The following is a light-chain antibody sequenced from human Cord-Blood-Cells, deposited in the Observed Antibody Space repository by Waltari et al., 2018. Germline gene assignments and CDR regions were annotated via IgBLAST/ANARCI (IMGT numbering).Light chain of an antibody. CDR1: QSVSRSY. CDR2: GAS. J-gene: IGKJ1*01. V-gene: IGKV3-20*01. Sequence: EMVLAQSPGTRSLSHGQRATLSCRARQSVSRSYLAWYQQKPGQTPRLLIYGASSRATGIPDRSSGSGSGTDFTLTISRLEPEDFAVYYCQQYGSSLWTFGQGTKVEIK. CDR3: QQYGSSLWT.